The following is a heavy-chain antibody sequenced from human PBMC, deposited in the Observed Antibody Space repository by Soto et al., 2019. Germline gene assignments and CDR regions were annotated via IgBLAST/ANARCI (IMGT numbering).Heavy chain of an antibody. CDR1: GYTFTSYA. J-gene: IGHJ5*01. Sequence: GASVKVSCKASGYTFTSYAMHWVRQAPGQRLEWMGWINAGNGNTKYSQKFQGRVTLTTDTSTSTVYMELRSLRSDDTAVYYCAKNGGYYDSWSGSYNWFDSWGQGTQVTVSS. CDR2: INAGNGNT. CDR3: AKNGGYYDSWSGSYNWFDS. V-gene: IGHV1-3*01. D-gene: IGHD3-3*01.